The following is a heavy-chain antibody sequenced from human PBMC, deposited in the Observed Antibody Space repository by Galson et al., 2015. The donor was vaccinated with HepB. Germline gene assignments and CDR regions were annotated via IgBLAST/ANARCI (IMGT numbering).Heavy chain of an antibody. J-gene: IGHJ6*03. D-gene: IGHD2-2*01. CDR1: GSSISTTGYY. CDR2: IFPSGST. CDR3: ARGTRAVVEPAALGRRGIYYFYYMDV. Sequence: TLSLTCSVFGSSISTTGYYWSWIRQSAGKKLEWIGRIFPSGSTNYNPSLKSRVTMSVDTSKNQFSLMLSSVTATDTAVYYCARGTRAVVEPAALGRRGIYYFYYMDVWGKGTTVIVSS. V-gene: IGHV4-61*02.